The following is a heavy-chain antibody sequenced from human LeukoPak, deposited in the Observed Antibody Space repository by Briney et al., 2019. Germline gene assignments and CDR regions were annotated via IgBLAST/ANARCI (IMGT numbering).Heavy chain of an antibody. CDR1: GFTLSSYE. CDR2: ISSSGSTI. CDR3: ARVVSNWGWLDAFDI. J-gene: IGHJ3*02. D-gene: IGHD7-27*01. V-gene: IGHV3-48*03. Sequence: GGSLRLSCAASGFTLSSYEMNCVRQAPGKGLEWVSYISSSGSTIYYADSVKGRFTISRDSAKNSLYLQMNTLRAEDTAVYYCARVVSNWGWLDAFDIWGQGTMVTVSS.